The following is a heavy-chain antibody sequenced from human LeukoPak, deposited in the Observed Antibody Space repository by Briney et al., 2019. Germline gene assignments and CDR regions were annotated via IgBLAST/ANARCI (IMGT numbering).Heavy chain of an antibody. V-gene: IGHV3-23*01. CDR1: GFTFSSYA. D-gene: IGHD3-3*01. J-gene: IGHJ6*04. Sequence: GGSLRLSCAASGFTFSSYAMSWVRQAPGKGLEWVSAISGSGGSTYYADSVKGRFTISRDNSKNTLYLQMNSPRAEDTAVYYCAKEWEFLGPIQPPGDVWGKGTTVTVSS. CDR2: ISGSGGST. CDR3: AKEWEFLGPIQPPGDV.